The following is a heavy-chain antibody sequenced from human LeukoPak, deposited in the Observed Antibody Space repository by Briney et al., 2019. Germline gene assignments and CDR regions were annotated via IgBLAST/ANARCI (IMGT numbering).Heavy chain of an antibody. Sequence: SETLSLTCAVSGGSISGGGYSWNWIRQPPGKGLEWIGYIYYSGTTYYNPSLKSRLAISVDTSKNQFSLKLSSVTAADTAVYYCARDGGASAGNYHFATGGQGPRVIVPS. CDR3: ARDGGASAGNYHFAT. CDR2: IYYSGTT. CDR1: GGSISGGGYS. D-gene: IGHD3-3*01. V-gene: IGHV4-30-4*07. J-gene: IGHJ4*02.